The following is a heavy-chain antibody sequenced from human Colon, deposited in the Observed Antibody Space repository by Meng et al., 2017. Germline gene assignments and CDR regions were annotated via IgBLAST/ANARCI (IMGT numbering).Heavy chain of an antibody. V-gene: IGHV4-61*01. Sequence: QVQVMESGPGLVRPWETLSLTCTVSGGSVRSGSYYWSWIRQPPGKGLEWIGYIYYTGSTNYNPSLKSRVTISVDTSKNQFSLKLSSVTAADTAVYYCARGPLDYWGQGTLVTVSS. CDR3: ARGPLDY. J-gene: IGHJ4*02. CDR1: GGSVRSGSYY. CDR2: IYYTGST.